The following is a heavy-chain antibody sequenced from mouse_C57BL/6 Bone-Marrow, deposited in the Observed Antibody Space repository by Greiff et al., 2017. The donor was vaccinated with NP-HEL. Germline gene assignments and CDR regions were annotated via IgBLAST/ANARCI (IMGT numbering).Heavy chain of an antibody. CDR3: ARDAPYGNYSDWYFDV. CDR1: GFTFSDFY. CDR2: SRNKANDYTT. V-gene: IGHV7-1*01. J-gene: IGHJ1*03. D-gene: IGHD2-1*01. Sequence: EVQRVESGGGLVQSGRSLRLSCATSGFTFSDFYMEWVRQAPGKGLEWIAASRNKANDYTTEYSASVKGRFIVSRDTSQSILYLQMNALRAEDTAIYYCARDAPYGNYSDWYFDVWGTGTTVTVSS.